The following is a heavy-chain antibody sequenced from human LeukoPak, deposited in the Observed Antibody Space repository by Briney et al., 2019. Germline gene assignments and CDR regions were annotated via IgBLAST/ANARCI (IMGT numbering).Heavy chain of an antibody. CDR3: AKRIQSAMAMGY. CDR1: GFTFSNYA. D-gene: IGHD5-18*01. Sequence: GGSLRLSCAASGFTFSNYAMSWVRQAPGKGLEWVSVITRSGGTTYYADSVKGRFTITRDNSRNTLYLQMNSLRAEDTAVYYCAKRIQSAMAMGYWGQGTLVTVSS. CDR2: ITRSGGTT. J-gene: IGHJ4*02. V-gene: IGHV3-23*01.